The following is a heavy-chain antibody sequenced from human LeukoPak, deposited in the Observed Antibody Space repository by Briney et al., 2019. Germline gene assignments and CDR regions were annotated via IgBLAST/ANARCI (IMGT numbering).Heavy chain of an antibody. CDR2: ISGSGSST. J-gene: IGHJ3*02. Sequence: GGSLRLSCGASGFTFSNFAMNWVRQGPGKGLEWVSSISGSGSSTFHADSVRGRFTISRDNSKNTLYLQMNSLRAEDTAVYYCARDSSVGVIWGAVDIWGQGTMVTVSS. D-gene: IGHD3-10*01. CDR1: GFTFSNFA. CDR3: ARDSSVGVIWGAVDI. V-gene: IGHV3-23*01.